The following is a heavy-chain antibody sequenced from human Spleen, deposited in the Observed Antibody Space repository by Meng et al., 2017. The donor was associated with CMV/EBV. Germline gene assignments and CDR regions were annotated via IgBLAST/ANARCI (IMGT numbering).Heavy chain of an antibody. D-gene: IGHD2-8*01. CDR1: EFTFSSYA. V-gene: IGHV3-23*01. Sequence: GGSLRLSCAASEFTFSSYAMSWVRQAPGRGLAWVSAITASGGSTYYADSVKGRFTVSRDNSKNTLYLQMNSLRAEDTAVYYCARDYQVYSIEHNYGMDVWGQGTRVTVSS. CDR3: ARDYQVYSIEHNYGMDV. J-gene: IGHJ6*02. CDR2: ITASGGST.